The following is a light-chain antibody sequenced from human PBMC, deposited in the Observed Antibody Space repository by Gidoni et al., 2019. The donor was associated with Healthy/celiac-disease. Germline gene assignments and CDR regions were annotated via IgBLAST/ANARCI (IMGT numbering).Light chain of an antibody. Sequence: DIQMTQSPSSLSASVGDRVTITCRASQSISSYLNWYQQKPGKAPKLLIYAASSLQSGVPSRFSGSGSGTDFTLTISSLQPEDFATYYCQQSYSTPMCSFGQGTKLEIQ. V-gene: IGKV1-39*01. CDR1: QSISSY. CDR3: QQSYSTPMCS. J-gene: IGKJ2*04. CDR2: AAS.